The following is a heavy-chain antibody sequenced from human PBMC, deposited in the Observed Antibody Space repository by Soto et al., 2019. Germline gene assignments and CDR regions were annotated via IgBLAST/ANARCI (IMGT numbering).Heavy chain of an antibody. CDR1: GCTFTGYY. D-gene: IGHD3-22*01. CDR3: ARATYYYDSSGYSKAFDI. J-gene: IGHJ3*02. Sequence: GASVKVSCKACGCTFTGYYMHWVRQAPGQGLEWMGWINPNSGGTNYAQKFQGRVTMTRDTSISTAYMELSRLRSDDTAVYYCARATYYYDSSGYSKAFDIWGQGTMVTVSS. V-gene: IGHV1-2*02. CDR2: INPNSGGT.